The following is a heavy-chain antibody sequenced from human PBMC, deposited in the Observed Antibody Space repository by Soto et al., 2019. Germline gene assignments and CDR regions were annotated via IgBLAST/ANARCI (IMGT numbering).Heavy chain of an antibody. CDR1: GYTFTGYY. CDR3: AREVGGGRQYYFDS. J-gene: IGHJ4*02. Sequence: QVHLVQSGAEVKKPGASVKVSCKASGYTFTGYYIHWVRQAPGQGLEWMGWTNPSNGGTNYAQKYEGRDNMTRATSLSIAYMELTTLRSDDTAVFYCAREVGGGRQYYFDSWGLGTLVTVSS. V-gene: IGHV1-2*02. CDR2: TNPSNGGT. D-gene: IGHD3-16*01.